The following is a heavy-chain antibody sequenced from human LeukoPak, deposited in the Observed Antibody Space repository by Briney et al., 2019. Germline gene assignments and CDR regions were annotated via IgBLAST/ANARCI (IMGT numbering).Heavy chain of an antibody. V-gene: IGHV4-4*07. J-gene: IGHJ4*02. Sequence: PSETLSLTCTVSGGPISSYYWSWIRQPAGKGLEWIGRICTSGSTNYNPSLKSRVTMSVDTSKNQFSLKLSSVTAADTAVYYCARYACSSTSCYKDYWGQGTLVTVSS. CDR3: ARYACSSTSCYKDY. CDR1: GGPISSYY. D-gene: IGHD2-2*02. CDR2: ICTSGST.